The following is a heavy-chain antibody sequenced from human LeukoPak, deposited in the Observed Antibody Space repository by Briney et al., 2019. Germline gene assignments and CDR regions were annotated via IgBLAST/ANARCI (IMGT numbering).Heavy chain of an antibody. CDR2: INTDSSDI. CDR1: GFTFSRYA. D-gene: IGHD2-2*01. J-gene: IGHJ4*02. CDR3: ARDTFQPGLIDS. Sequence: GGSLRLSCAASGFTFSRYAVNWVRQAPGKGREWVSYINTDSSDIHYAGSVKGRFTISRDNARNTLYLQLSTLGAEDSGVYYGARDTFQPGLIDSWGQGTLVTVSS. V-gene: IGHV3-21*05.